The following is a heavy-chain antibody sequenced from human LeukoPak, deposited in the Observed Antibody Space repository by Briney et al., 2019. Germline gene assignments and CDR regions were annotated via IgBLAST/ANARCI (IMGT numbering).Heavy chain of an antibody. D-gene: IGHD3-16*01. Sequence: GASVKVSCKASGGTFSSYAISWVRQAPGQGLEWMGGIIPIFGTANYAQKFQGRVTITADESTSTAYMELSSLRSEDTAVYYCARVRQIRHYYYMDVWGKGTTVTVSS. V-gene: IGHV1-69*13. CDR3: ARVRQIRHYYYMDV. CDR2: IIPIFGTA. CDR1: GGTFSSYA. J-gene: IGHJ6*03.